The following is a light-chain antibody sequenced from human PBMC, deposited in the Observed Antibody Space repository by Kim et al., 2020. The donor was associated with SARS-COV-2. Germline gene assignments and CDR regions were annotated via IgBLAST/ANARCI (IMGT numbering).Light chain of an antibody. CDR1: QTINCW. J-gene: IGKJ4*01. CDR3: QHYDDYPLT. V-gene: IGKV1-5*03. Sequence: DIPMTQPPPTLSASVGDRVTIPCRASQTINCWLAWYQQKPGKAPKLLIYTASTLQNGVPSRVSGSKSGTEFTLTISSLQPDDFATYYCQHYDDYPLTFGGGTKVDIK. CDR2: TAS.